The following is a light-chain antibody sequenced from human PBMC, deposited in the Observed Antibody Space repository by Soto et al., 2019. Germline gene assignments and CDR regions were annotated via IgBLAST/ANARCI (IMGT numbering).Light chain of an antibody. CDR1: QDITNY. Sequence: DLQMTQSPSSLSASVGDRVTITCRASQDITNYLNWYQKKPGKAPKLLIYDASNLETGVPSRFSGSGSGTDFTFTISSLQPEDIATYYCQQYDNLPSITFGQGTRLEIK. V-gene: IGKV1-33*01. CDR3: QQYDNLPSIT. J-gene: IGKJ5*01. CDR2: DAS.